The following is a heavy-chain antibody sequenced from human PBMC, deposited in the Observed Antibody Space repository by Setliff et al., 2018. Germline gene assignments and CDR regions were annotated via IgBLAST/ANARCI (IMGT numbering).Heavy chain of an antibody. CDR2: IHHSGKA. Sequence: PSETLSLTCAVSGFSISSGYYWGWIRQPPGKGLEWIVNIHHSGKAYYNPSLKSRVTMSVDTSKNHVSLKLSSVTAADTAVYYCARKVEQWLTPHFDYWGQGALVTVS. D-gene: IGHD6-19*01. CDR1: GFSISSGYY. J-gene: IGHJ4*02. V-gene: IGHV4-38-2*01. CDR3: ARKVEQWLTPHFDY.